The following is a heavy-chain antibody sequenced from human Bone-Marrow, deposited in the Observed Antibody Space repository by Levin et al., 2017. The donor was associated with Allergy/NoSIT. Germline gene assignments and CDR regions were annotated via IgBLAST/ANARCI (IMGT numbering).Heavy chain of an antibody. D-gene: IGHD3-10*01. CDR1: GFTFSSYA. J-gene: IGHJ4*02. V-gene: IGHV3-23*01. Sequence: GGSLRLSCAASGFTFSSYAMSWVRQAPGKGLEWVSAISGSGGSTYYADSVKGRFTISRDNSKNTLYLQMNSLRAEDTAVYYCAKDLPVLWFRELSGVEDYWGQGTLVTVSS. CDR2: ISGSGGST. CDR3: AKDLPVLWFRELSGVEDY.